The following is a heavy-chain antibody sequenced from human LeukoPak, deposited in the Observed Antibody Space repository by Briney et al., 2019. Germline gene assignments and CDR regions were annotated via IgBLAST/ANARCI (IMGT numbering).Heavy chain of an antibody. CDR3: AKGHNSPVLPDY. J-gene: IGHJ4*02. D-gene: IGHD5-24*01. CDR2: ISNDGSNK. V-gene: IGHV3-30*18. CDR1: GFTFSSYG. Sequence: GGCPRLSCAASGFTFSSYGMHWVRQAPGKGLEWVALISNDGSNKYYADSMKGRFTISRDNSKNMLYLQMNSLRPEDTAVYYCAKGHNSPVLPDYWGQATVVT.